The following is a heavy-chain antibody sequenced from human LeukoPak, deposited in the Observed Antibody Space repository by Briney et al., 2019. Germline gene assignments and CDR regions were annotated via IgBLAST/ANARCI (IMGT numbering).Heavy chain of an antibody. V-gene: IGHV3-23*01. CDR1: GFSFSTYV. CDR2: ISGSGGST. Sequence: PGGSLRLSCAISGFSFSTYVMSWVRQAPGKGLEWVSAISGSGGSTYYADSVKGRFTISRDNSKNTLYLQMNSLRAEDTAVYYCAKDFEFRVTGDFQHWGQGTLVAVSS. CDR3: AKDFEFRVTGDFQH. J-gene: IGHJ1*01. D-gene: IGHD2-21*02.